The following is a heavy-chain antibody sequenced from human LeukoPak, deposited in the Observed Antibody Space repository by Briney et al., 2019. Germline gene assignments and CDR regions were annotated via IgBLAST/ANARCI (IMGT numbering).Heavy chain of an antibody. D-gene: IGHD3-10*01. CDR1: GGSFSGYY. CDR3: ARVVPHYYGSDY. CDR2: INHSGST. Sequence: SETLSLTSAVYGGSFSGYYWSWIRQPPGKGLEWIGEINHSGSTNYNPSLKSRVTISVDTSKNQFSLKLSSVTAADTAVYYCARVVPHYYGSDYWGQGTLVTVSS. J-gene: IGHJ4*02. V-gene: IGHV4-34*01.